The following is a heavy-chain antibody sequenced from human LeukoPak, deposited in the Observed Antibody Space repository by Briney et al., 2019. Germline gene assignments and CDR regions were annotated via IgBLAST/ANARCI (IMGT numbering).Heavy chain of an antibody. CDR3: AREVEDCSGGSCYLYYYMDV. CDR1: GFTFISYA. J-gene: IGHJ6*03. V-gene: IGHV3-30*04. D-gene: IGHD2-15*01. CDR2: ISFHGTDT. Sequence: GGSLRLSCAASGFTFISYAIHWVRQAPGKGLEWVAVISFHGTDTFYADSVKGRFTISRDNSKNTLYLQMSSLRGDDTAVYYCAREVEDCSGGSCYLYYYMDVWGKGTTVTISS.